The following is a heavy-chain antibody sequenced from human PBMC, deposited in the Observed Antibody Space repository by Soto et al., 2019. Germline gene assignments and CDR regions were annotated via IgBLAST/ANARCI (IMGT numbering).Heavy chain of an antibody. Sequence: GKGQERIGYIYYTGRTNYNPSLKSGVTLSVDTPKKHFSLKLSCVTAADTAVYYCGRVEMATNNWFDPWGQGTLVTVSS. CDR2: IYYTGRT. V-gene: IGHV4-59*01. CDR3: GRVEMATNNWFDP. J-gene: IGHJ5*02.